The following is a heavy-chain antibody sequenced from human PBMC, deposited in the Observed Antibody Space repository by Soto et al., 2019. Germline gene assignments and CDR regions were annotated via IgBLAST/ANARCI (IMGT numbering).Heavy chain of an antibody. Sequence: PSETLSLTCTVSGGSISSSSYYWGWIRQPPGKGLEWIGSIYYSGSTYYNPSLKSRVTISVDTSKNQFSLKLSSVTAADTAVYYCARREGIAAAAPGGYYYYGMDVWGQGTTVTVSS. CDR2: IYYSGST. D-gene: IGHD6-13*01. CDR1: GGSISSSSYY. J-gene: IGHJ6*02. V-gene: IGHV4-39*01. CDR3: ARREGIAAAAPGGYYYYGMDV.